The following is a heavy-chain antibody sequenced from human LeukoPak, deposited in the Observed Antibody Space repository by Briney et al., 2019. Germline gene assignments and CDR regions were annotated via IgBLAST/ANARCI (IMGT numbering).Heavy chain of an antibody. D-gene: IGHD3-3*01. V-gene: IGHV4-4*07. CDR2: IYTSGST. Sequence: SETLSLTCTVSGGSISSYYWSWIRQPAGKGLEWIGRIYTSGSTNYNPSLKSRVTISVDTSKNQFSLKLSSVTAADTAVYYCASLWTDFWSGYYPVSFDYWGQGTLVTVSS. CDR1: GGSISSYY. CDR3: ASLWTDFWSGYYPVSFDY. J-gene: IGHJ4*02.